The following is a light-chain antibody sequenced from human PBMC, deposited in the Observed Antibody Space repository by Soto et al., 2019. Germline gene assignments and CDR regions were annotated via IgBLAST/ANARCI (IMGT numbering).Light chain of an antibody. V-gene: IGKV3-20*01. Sequence: IVLTQSAGTLSLSTGERATLSCRASQSVSSSYLAWYQHKPGQAPRLVIYGASSRGPGLPDMFSVSRSGRGFSITNSSLETEDFAVYYCQQYGTSPYTFGQGTKLEIK. CDR3: QQYGTSPYT. CDR2: GAS. CDR1: QSVSSSY. J-gene: IGKJ2*01.